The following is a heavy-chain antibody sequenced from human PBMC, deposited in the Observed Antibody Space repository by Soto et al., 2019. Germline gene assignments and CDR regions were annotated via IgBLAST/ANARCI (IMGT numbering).Heavy chain of an antibody. Sequence: PGGSLRLSCAASGFTFSSYAMSWVRQAPGKGLEWVSAISGSGGSTYYADSVKGRFTIPRDNSKNTLYLQMNSLRAEDTAVYYCAKDRDIVVVVAAPYFDYWGQGTLVTVSS. CDR3: AKDRDIVVVVAAPYFDY. D-gene: IGHD2-15*01. CDR2: ISGSGGST. CDR1: GFTFSSYA. J-gene: IGHJ4*02. V-gene: IGHV3-23*01.